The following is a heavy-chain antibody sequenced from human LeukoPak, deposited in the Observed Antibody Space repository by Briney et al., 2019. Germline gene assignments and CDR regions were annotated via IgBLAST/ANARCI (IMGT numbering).Heavy chain of an antibody. CDR3: ARPFIPSGSYFYYFDY. D-gene: IGHD1-26*01. V-gene: IGHV1-18*01. J-gene: IGHJ4*02. CDR2: ISAYNGNT. Sequence: GASVKVSCKASGYTFTSYGIGWVRQAPGQGLEWMGWISAYNGNTNYAQNFQGRVTMTTDTSTSTAYMELRSLRSDDTAVYYCARPFIPSGSYFYYFDYWGQGTLVTVSS. CDR1: GYTFTSYG.